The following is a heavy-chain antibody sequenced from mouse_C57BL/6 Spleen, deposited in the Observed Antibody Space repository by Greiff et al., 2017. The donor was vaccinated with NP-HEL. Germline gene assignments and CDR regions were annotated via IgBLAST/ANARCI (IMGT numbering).Heavy chain of an antibody. V-gene: IGHV1-55*01. D-gene: IGHD2-4*01. CDR1: GYTFTSYW. CDR3: ARRIIYYDYDGRGNYFDY. CDR2: IYPGSGST. Sequence: VQLQQPGAELVKPGASVKMSCKASGYTFTSYWITWVKQRPGQGLEWIGDIYPGSGSTNYNEKFKSKATLTVDTSSSTAYMQLSSLTSEDSAVYYCARRIIYYDYDGRGNYFDYWGQGTTLTVSS. J-gene: IGHJ2*01.